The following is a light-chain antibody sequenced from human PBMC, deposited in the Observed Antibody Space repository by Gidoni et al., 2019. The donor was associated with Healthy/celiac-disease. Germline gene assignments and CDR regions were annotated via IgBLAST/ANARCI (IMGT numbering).Light chain of an antibody. CDR3: QQRSNWPPYT. CDR1: QTVSSY. V-gene: IGKV3-11*01. CDR2: DAS. Sequence: EIVLTQSPATLVLSPGERSTLSCRASQTVSSYLAGYQQQPGQAPRLLIYDASNRATGIPARFSGSGSGTDFTLTISSLEPEDVAVYYCQQRSNWPPYTFXEXTKLXIK. J-gene: IGKJ2*01.